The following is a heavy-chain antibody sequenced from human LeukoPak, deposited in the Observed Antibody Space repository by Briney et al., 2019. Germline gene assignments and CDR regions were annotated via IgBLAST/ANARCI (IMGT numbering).Heavy chain of an antibody. D-gene: IGHD3-22*01. CDR2: ISSRSTYI. CDR1: GFTFSSYT. J-gene: IGHJ4*02. V-gene: IGHV3-21*01. CDR3: ATEAYDSSGYYYS. Sequence: PGGSLRLSCAASGFTFSSYTMNWVRQAPGKGLEWVSSISSRSTYIYYADSVKGRFTISRDNAKNSLYLQMNSLRAEDTAVYYCATEAYDSSGYYYSWGQGTLVTVSS.